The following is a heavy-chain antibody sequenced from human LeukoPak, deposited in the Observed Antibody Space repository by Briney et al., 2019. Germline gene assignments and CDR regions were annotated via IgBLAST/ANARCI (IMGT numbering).Heavy chain of an antibody. J-gene: IGHJ4*02. D-gene: IGHD4-17*01. V-gene: IGHV3-23*01. CDR1: GFTFSSDP. Sequence: GGSLRLSCAASGFTFSSDPMSWVRQALEEGLEWGSAISGSGGSTYYADSVKGRFTISRDNSKNTLYLQMNSMRAEETPVYYCAKLSAVTTHYFDYWGQGTLVTVSS. CDR2: ISGSGGST. CDR3: AKLSAVTTHYFDY.